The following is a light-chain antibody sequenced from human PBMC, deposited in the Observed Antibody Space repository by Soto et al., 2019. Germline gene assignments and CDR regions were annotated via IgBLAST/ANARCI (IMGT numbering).Light chain of an antibody. CDR3: QQYYSIPQT. J-gene: IGKJ1*01. V-gene: IGKV4-1*01. CDR1: QSVLYSSNNKNY. Sequence: DLVMTQSPDSLAVSLGERATINCKSSQSVLYSSNNKNYLAWYQQKPGQPPKLLIYWTSTRESGVPDRFSGSGSGTDFTLTISSLQAEDVAVYYCQQYYSIPQTFGQGTKVEIK. CDR2: WTS.